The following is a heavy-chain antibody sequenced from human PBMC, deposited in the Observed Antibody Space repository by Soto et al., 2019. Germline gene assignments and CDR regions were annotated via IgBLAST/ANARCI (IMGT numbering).Heavy chain of an antibody. Sequence: PSETLSLTCTVSGGSISSYYWSWIRQPPGKGLERIGYNYYSGSTNYNPSLKSRVTISVDTSKNQFSLKLSSVTAADTAVYYCASSAAYCSGGSCYPGAKYYYYYGMDVWGQGTTVTAP. CDR1: GGSISSYY. D-gene: IGHD2-15*01. CDR2: NYYSGST. J-gene: IGHJ6*02. CDR3: ASSAAYCSGGSCYPGAKYYYYYGMDV. V-gene: IGHV4-59*01.